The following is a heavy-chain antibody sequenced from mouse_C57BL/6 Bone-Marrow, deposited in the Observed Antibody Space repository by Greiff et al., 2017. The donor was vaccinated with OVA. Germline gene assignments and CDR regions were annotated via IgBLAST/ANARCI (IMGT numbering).Heavy chain of an antibody. CDR2: ISNGGGST. D-gene: IGHD2-5*01. J-gene: IGHJ3*01. CDR1: GFTFSDYY. Sequence: EVMLVESGGGLVQPGGSLKLSCAASGFTFSDYYMYWVRQTPEKRLEWVAYISNGGGSTYYPDTVKGRFTISRDNAKNTLYLQMSRLKSEDTAMDYCARRYSNYAAWFAYWGQGTLVTVSA. CDR3: ARRYSNYAAWFAY. V-gene: IGHV5-12*01.